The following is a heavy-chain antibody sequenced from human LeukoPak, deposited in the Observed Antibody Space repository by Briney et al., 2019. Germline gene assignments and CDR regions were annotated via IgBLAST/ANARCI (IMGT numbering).Heavy chain of an antibody. CDR3: ATFCTSSACALDF. V-gene: IGHV3-74*01. J-gene: IGHJ4*02. Sequence: GGSLRLSCAASGFTFSSYWMHWVRQAPGKGLVWVSRIKKDGSTTDYADSVKGRFTISRDNARNTLYLQMNSLRAEDTAVYYCATFCTSSACALDFWGQGTLVTVSS. CDR1: GFTFSSYW. CDR2: IKKDGSTT. D-gene: IGHD2-8*01.